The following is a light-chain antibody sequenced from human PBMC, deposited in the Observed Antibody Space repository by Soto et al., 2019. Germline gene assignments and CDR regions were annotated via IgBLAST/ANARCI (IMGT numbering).Light chain of an antibody. CDR1: QSVSSSY. CDR3: QQHANSPLT. CDR2: GAS. J-gene: IGKJ4*01. Sequence: EIVLTQSPGTLSLSPWERATLSCGASQSVSSSYLAWYQQKPGQAPRLLIYGASSRATGIPDRFSGSGSGTDFTLTISRLEPEDFAVYYCQQHANSPLTFGGGTKVDIK. V-gene: IGKV3-20*01.